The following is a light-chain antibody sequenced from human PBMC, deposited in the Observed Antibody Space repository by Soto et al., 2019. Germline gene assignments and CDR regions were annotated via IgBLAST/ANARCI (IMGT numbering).Light chain of an antibody. CDR2: DVS. Sequence: QSALTQPASVSGSPGQSITISCTGTSSDVRGYNYVSWYQQHPGKVPKLMIYDVSNRPSGVSNRFSGSKSGNTASLTISGLQAEDEADYYCSSYTSSSTPYVFGTGTKLTGL. CDR3: SSYTSSSTPYV. CDR1: SSDVRGYNY. J-gene: IGLJ1*01. V-gene: IGLV2-14*01.